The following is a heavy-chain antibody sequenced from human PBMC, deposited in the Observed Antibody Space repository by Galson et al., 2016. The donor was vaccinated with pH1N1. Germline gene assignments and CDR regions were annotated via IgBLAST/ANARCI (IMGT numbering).Heavy chain of an antibody. Sequence: SLRLSCAGSGFTFSTFAMTWVRQAPGKGLEWVSTIGGSFSAGTTYYADSVKGRFTISRDNSKNTVYLQMNSRGAEDTAVYYCAKDWGWQLGPSPFAYWGQGARVTVSS. D-gene: IGHD1-26*01. V-gene: IGHV3-23*01. CDR2: IGGSFSAGTT. CDR1: GFTFSTFA. CDR3: AKDWGWQLGPSPFAY. J-gene: IGHJ4*02.